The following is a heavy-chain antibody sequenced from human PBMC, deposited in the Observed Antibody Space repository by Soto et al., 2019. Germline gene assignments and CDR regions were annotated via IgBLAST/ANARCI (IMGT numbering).Heavy chain of an antibody. D-gene: IGHD3-22*01. CDR1: GYSFTNYW. Sequence: GESLKISCKGSGYSFTNYWIGWVRQKPGKGLEWMGTIFPGDSDTRYSPSFQGQVTISADRSTSTAYLQWSSLKASDTAMYYCARQTYYYASSGYLHALWGQGTMLTVSS. J-gene: IGHJ3*01. CDR3: ARQTYYYASSGYLHAL. CDR2: IFPGDSDT. V-gene: IGHV5-51*01.